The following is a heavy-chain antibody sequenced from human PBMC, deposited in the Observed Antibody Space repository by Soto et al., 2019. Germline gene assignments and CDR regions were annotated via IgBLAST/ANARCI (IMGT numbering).Heavy chain of an antibody. J-gene: IGHJ4*02. Sequence: PSETLSLTYTVSDDYVTRDNKCWILIRQPAGKALEWIAYIRSSGSTNYNPSLKSRVTISRDTSKNQFSLKMTSVTAEDTAVYYCARSGGGSGWLGGQGTLVTVSS. CDR1: DDYVTRDNKC. CDR3: ARSGGGSGWL. CDR2: IRSSGST. D-gene: IGHD6-19*01. V-gene: IGHV4-61*01.